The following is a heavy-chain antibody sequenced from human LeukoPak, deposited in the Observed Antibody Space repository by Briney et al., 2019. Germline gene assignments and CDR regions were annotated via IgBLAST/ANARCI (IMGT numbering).Heavy chain of an antibody. Sequence: ASETLSLTCTVSGGSISSSSYYWGWIRRPPGKGLEWIGSIYYSGSTYYNPSLKSRVTISVDTSKNQFSLKLSSVTAADTAVYYCARVGGYYYDSSGYSLFDYWGQGTLVTVSS. D-gene: IGHD3-22*01. CDR2: IYYSGST. V-gene: IGHV4-39*07. CDR1: GGSISSSSYY. J-gene: IGHJ4*02. CDR3: ARVGGYYYDSSGYSLFDY.